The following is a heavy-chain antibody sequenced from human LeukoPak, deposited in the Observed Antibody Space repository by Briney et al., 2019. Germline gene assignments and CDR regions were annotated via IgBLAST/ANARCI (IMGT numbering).Heavy chain of an antibody. Sequence: PGGSLRLSCAASGFTFTTYGLHWVRQPPGKGLEWVTLIWYDGSNKYYADSVKGRFTISRDNSKNTLYLQMNSLRAEDTAVYYCARTVDTAMAVTFDYWGQGTLVTVSS. J-gene: IGHJ4*02. CDR1: GFTFTTYG. CDR2: IWYDGSNK. V-gene: IGHV3-33*08. D-gene: IGHD5-18*01. CDR3: ARTVDTAMAVTFDY.